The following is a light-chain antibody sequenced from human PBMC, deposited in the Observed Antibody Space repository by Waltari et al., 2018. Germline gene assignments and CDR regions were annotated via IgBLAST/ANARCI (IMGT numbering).Light chain of an antibody. J-gene: IGLJ2*01. CDR3: SSQSTNNGVI. V-gene: IGLV2-14*03. CDR1: SRHVGGDDS. Sequence: QSALTQPASVSGSPGQSITIPCTGSSRHVGGDDSVSWYEDHPGQAPKVIIYDVNKRPSGVSDRFSGSKSGNTASLTISGLQAEDEATFYCSSQSTNNGVIFGGGTKVTVL. CDR2: DVN.